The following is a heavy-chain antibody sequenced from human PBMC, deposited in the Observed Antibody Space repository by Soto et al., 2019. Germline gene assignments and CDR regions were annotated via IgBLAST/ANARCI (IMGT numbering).Heavy chain of an antibody. Sequence: GGSLRLSWAASGFNFSNAWMSWVRQAPGKGRDWCGRIKSKTDGVPTDYSAHVKGRFTISRDDSKNTLYLQRTSLKTEDTAVYYCTTENDAFDIWGQGTMVTV. CDR1: GFNFSNAW. J-gene: IGHJ3*02. CDR3: TTENDAFDI. V-gene: IGHV3-15*01. CDR2: IKSKTDGVPT.